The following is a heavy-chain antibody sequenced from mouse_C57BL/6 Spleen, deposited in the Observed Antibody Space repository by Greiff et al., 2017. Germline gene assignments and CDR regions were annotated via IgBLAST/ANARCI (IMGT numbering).Heavy chain of an antibody. V-gene: IGHV1-22*01. J-gene: IGHJ4*01. CDR3: ARHGNYAMDY. CDR2: INPNNGGT. CDR1: GYTFTDYN. D-gene: IGHD2-1*01. Sequence: EVKLMESGPELVKPGASVKMSCTASGYTFTDYNMHWVKQSHGKSLEWIGYINPNNGGTSYNQKFKGKATLTVNKSSSTAYMELRSLTSEDSAVYYCARHGNYAMDYWGQGTSVTVSS.